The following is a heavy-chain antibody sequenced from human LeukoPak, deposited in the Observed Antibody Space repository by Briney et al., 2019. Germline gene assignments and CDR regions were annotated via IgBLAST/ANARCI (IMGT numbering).Heavy chain of an antibody. CDR1: GFTFNNYD. V-gene: IGHV3-23*01. Sequence: GGSLRLSCAAGGFTFNNYDMHWVRQSSGKGLEWVSGIGSSGGGTYYADSVKGRFTISGDTSKDTVYLQMDSLRAEDTAIYYCAKIHQNRVVVGAKGAFDIWGQGTVVTVSS. J-gene: IGHJ3*02. D-gene: IGHD2-15*01. CDR3: AKIHQNRVVVGAKGAFDI. CDR2: IGSSGGGT.